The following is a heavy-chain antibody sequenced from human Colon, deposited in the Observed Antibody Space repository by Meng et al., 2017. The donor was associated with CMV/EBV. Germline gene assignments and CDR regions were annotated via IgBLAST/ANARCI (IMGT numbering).Heavy chain of an antibody. Sequence: GGSLRPSGAAFGFTFSDYGISWARQTPGKGLEWISRLSGSGGTTFLADTVKGRFTIARDNSKNTVYLKMDSLRAEDTGVYYCAKAGAGSYWFDYWGPGALVTVSS. J-gene: IGHJ4*02. CDR2: LSGSGGTT. CDR3: AKAGAGSYWFDY. D-gene: IGHD3-10*01. CDR1: GFTFSDYG. V-gene: IGHV3-23*01.